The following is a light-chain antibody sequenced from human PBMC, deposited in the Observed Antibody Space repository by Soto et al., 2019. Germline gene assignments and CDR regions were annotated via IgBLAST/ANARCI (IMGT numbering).Light chain of an antibody. J-gene: IGLJ1*01. CDR3: CSYAGSSNLV. V-gene: IGLV2-23*01. CDR2: EGS. Sequence: QSVLTQPASVSGSPGQSITISCTGTSSDVGSYNLVSWYQQHPGKAPKLMIYEGSKRPSGVSNRFSGSKSGNTASLTISGLQAEDEADYYCCSYAGSSNLVSGTGTKATVL. CDR1: SSDVGSYNL.